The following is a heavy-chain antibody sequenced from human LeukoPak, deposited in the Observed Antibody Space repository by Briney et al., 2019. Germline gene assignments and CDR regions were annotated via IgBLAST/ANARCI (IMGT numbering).Heavy chain of an antibody. J-gene: IGHJ4*02. CDR2: TYTGGTK. Sequence: AGSLRLYCAASGFNGTGNHMNWVRQGPGNGLEGGSITYTGGTKHYADSLNDRFTISRDDSINTLYLQMNSLRAEDTAVYYCARDSSSYYFDYWGQGTLVTVSS. V-gene: IGHV3-66*01. CDR1: GFNGTGNH. CDR3: ARDSSSYYFDY. D-gene: IGHD6-6*01.